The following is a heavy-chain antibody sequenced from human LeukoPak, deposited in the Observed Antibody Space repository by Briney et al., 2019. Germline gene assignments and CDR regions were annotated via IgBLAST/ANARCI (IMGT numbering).Heavy chain of an antibody. D-gene: IGHD6-13*01. CDR2: INPNSGGT. Sequence: GASVKVSCKASGYTFTGYYMHWVRQAPGQGLEWMGWINPNSGGTNYAQKFQGRVTMTRDTSISTAYMELSRLRSDDTAVYYCARADDYSSSWCFDYWGQGTLVTVSS. CDR1: GYTFTGYY. CDR3: ARADDYSSSWCFDY. V-gene: IGHV1-2*02. J-gene: IGHJ4*02.